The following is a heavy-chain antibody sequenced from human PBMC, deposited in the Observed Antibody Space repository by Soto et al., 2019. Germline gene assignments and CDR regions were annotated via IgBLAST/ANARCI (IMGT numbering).Heavy chain of an antibody. Sequence: QVQLQESGPELVKSSQTLSLTCTVSNGSISTNGHYWTWIRQRPGKGLEWIAYIYYTGNSYYNPSPKSRLTISIDASKNQFSLTLRSVTAADTAVYYCAREQWGFDSWGQGTLVTVSS. J-gene: IGHJ4*02. CDR2: IYYTGNS. D-gene: IGHD6-19*01. V-gene: IGHV4-31*03. CDR3: AREQWGFDS. CDR1: NGSISTNGHY.